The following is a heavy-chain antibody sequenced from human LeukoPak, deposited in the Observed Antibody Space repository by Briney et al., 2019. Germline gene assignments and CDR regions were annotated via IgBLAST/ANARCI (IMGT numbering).Heavy chain of an antibody. J-gene: IGHJ1*01. V-gene: IGHV4-59*01. CDR3: ARASTEYFQH. CDR2: IYHSGST. Sequence: SETLSLTCTVSGGSISSYYWSWIRQLPGKGLEWIGYIYHSGSTNYNPSLKSRVTISVDTSKNQFSLKLSSVTAADTAVYYCARASTEYFQHWGQGTLVTVSS. CDR1: GGSISSYY.